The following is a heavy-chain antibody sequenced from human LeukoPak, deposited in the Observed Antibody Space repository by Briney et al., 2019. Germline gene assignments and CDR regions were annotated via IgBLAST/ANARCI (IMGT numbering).Heavy chain of an antibody. CDR2: IRSKAYGGTA. V-gene: IGHV3-49*03. CDR1: GFTFGDYA. Sequence: PGGSLRLSCTASGFTFGDYALSWFRQAPGKGLEWVGFIRSKAYGGTAEYAASVEGRFTISRDDSKSMAYLQMNSLKTEDTAVYYCTRENPGPYSYWGQGTLVTVSS. D-gene: IGHD1-26*01. CDR3: TRENPGPYSY. J-gene: IGHJ4*02.